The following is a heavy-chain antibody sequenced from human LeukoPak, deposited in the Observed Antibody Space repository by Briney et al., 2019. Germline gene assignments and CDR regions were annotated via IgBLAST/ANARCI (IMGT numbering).Heavy chain of an antibody. J-gene: IGHJ5*02. Sequence: GGSLRLSCAASGFTFRNYWLSWLRQAPGRGLEWVAVIWYEGTNKYYADSVKGRFSISRDNSKNTLYLQMDNLRAEDTAVYYCAKLGIGGNYRVGNWFDPWGQGTLVTVSS. CDR1: GFTFRNYW. CDR2: IWYEGTNK. V-gene: IGHV3-33*06. D-gene: IGHD1-26*01. CDR3: AKLGIGGNYRVGNWFDP.